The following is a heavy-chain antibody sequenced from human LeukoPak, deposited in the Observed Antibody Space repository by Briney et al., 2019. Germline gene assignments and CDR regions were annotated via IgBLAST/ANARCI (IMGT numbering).Heavy chain of an antibody. J-gene: IGHJ5*02. CDR2: IYYTGTT. CDR3: ARHSKIVPATGWFDP. V-gene: IGHV4-39*01. Sequence: PSETLSLTCSVSGDSLTTSFYFWGWVRQPPGKALEWIGSIYYTGTTYYNPSLKNRVIISEDTSKNQFHLQMTSVTAADTALYFCARHSKIVPATGWFDPWGQGVLVTVSS. D-gene: IGHD3-16*02. CDR1: GDSLTTSFYF.